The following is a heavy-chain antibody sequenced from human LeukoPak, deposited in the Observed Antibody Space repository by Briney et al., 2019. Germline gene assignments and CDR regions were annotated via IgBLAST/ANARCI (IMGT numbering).Heavy chain of an antibody. V-gene: IGHV4-59*01. D-gene: IGHD3-22*01. Sequence: PSETLSLTCTVSGGSISSYYWSWIRQPPGKGLEWIGYIYYSGSTNYNPSLKSRVTISVDTSKNQFSLKLSPVTAADTAVYYCARNYYDSSGYYYTDYWGQGTLVTVSS. CDR2: IYYSGST. J-gene: IGHJ4*02. CDR3: ARNYYDSSGYYYTDY. CDR1: GGSISSYY.